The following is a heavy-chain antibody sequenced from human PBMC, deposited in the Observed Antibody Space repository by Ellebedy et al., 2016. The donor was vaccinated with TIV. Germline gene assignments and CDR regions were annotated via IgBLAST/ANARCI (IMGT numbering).Heavy chain of an antibody. CDR1: GFTFRTHW. J-gene: IGHJ4*02. V-gene: IGHV3-7*01. CDR3: ARTYIGWQGGPDY. CDR2: IKEDGSDK. D-gene: IGHD6-19*01. Sequence: GESLKISCAASGFTFRTHWMSWVRQAPGKGLEWVANIKEDGSDKYYVDSVKGRFTISIDNAESSLYLQMNSLRVEDTAVYYCARTYIGWQGGPDYWGQGTLVTVSS.